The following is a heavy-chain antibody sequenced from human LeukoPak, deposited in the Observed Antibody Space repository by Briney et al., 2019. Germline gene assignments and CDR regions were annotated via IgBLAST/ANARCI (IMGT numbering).Heavy chain of an antibody. V-gene: IGHV4-31*03. Sequence: SQTLSLTCTVSGGSISSGGYYWRWLRQHPGKGLEWIGYIYYSGSTYYNPSLKSRVTISVDTSKNQFSLKLSSVTAADTAVYYCAREWRYSRNFDYWGQGTLVTVSS. CDR1: GGSISSGGYY. CDR2: IYYSGST. J-gene: IGHJ4*02. D-gene: IGHD5-12*01. CDR3: AREWRYSRNFDY.